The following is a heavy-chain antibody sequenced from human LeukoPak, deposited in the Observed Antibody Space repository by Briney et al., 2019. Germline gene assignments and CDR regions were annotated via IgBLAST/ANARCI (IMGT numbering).Heavy chain of an antibody. CDR2: ITSGGDST. J-gene: IGHJ5*02. CDR1: GFTFRSYA. Sequence: PGGSLRLSCAASGFTFRSYAMNWVRQAPGKGLEWVSTITSGGDSTYYADSMKGRFTISRDNSEYTLYLQMNSLRAEDTAVYYCAKEFALSSGSVPYIWFDPWGQGTLVTVSS. V-gene: IGHV3-23*01. D-gene: IGHD3-22*01. CDR3: AKEFALSSGSVPYIWFDP.